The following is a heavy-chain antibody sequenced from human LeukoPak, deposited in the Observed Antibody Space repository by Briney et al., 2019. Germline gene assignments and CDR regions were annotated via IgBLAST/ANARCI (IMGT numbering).Heavy chain of an antibody. J-gene: IGHJ4*02. CDR3: ARGTPYCSSASCYNY. D-gene: IGHD2-2*02. CDR1: GYSFVGYG. CDR2: FNPENGNT. V-gene: IGHV1-18*01. Sequence: GASVKVSCKASGYSFVGYGITWVRQAPGQGLEWMGWFNPENGNTNYAQKVQGRVTMTADTSTSTSYMELRSLRSDDTAVYYCARGTPYCSSASCYNYWGQGTLVTVSS.